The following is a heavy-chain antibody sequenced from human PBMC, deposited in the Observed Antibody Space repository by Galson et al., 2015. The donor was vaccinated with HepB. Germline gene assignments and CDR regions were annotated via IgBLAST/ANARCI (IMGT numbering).Heavy chain of an antibody. V-gene: IGHV3-23*01. Sequence: WVRQAPGKGLEWVSAITDSGDSTYYADSVKGRCTISRDNSKNKLYLQMNSLTAEDTALYYCAKGSSSGRPYYFDYWGQGTLVTVSS. CDR3: AKGSSSGRPYYFDY. D-gene: IGHD3-22*01. CDR2: ITDSGDST. J-gene: IGHJ4*02.